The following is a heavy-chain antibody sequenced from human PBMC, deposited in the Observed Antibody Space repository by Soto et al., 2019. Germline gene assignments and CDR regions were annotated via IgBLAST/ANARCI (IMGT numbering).Heavy chain of an antibody. V-gene: IGHV3-66*01. CDR3: AASKKKVGGYYYYYMDV. Sequence: GGSLRLSCAASGFTVSSNYMSWVRQAPGKGLEWVSVIYSGGSTYYADSVKGRFTISRDNSKNTLYLQMNSLRAEDTAVYYCAASKKKVGGYYYYYMDVWGKGTTVTVSS. J-gene: IGHJ6*03. D-gene: IGHD3-3*01. CDR1: GFTVSSNY. CDR2: IYSGGST.